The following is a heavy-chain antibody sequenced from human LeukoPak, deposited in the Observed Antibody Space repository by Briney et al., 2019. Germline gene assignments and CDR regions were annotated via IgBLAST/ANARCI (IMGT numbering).Heavy chain of an antibody. J-gene: IGHJ5*02. CDR2: IYYSGST. CDR1: GGSISSYY. Sequence: PSETLSLTCTVSGGSISSYYWSWIRQPPGKGLEWIGYIYYSGSTNYNPSLKSRVTISVDTSKNQFSLKLSSVTAADTAVYYCARDVGATPGWFDPWGQGTPVTVSS. CDR3: ARDVGATPGWFDP. D-gene: IGHD1-26*01. V-gene: IGHV4-59*01.